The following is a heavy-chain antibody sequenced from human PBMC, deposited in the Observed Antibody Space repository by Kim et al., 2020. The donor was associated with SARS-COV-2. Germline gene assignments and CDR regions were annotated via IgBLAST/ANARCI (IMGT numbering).Heavy chain of an antibody. V-gene: IGHV3-11*01. D-gene: IGHD6-13*01. CDR1: GFTFSDYY. CDR3: ARVRGAAGPFYYYYYGMDV. J-gene: IGHJ6*02. Sequence: GGSLRLSCAASGFTFSDYYMSWIRQAPGKGLEWVSYISSSGSTIYYADSVKGRFTISRDNAKTSLYLQMNSLRAEDTAVYYCARVRGAAGPFYYYYYGMDVWGQGTTVTVSS. CDR2: ISSSGSTI.